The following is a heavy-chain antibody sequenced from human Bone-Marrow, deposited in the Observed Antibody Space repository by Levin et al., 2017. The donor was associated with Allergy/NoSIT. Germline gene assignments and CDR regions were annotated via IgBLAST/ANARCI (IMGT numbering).Heavy chain of an antibody. Sequence: ASVKVSCAASGFTFDDYAMHWVRQAPGKGLEWVSLISWDGGSTYYADSVKGRFTISRDNSKNSLYLQMNSLRAEDTALYYCAKDLTYYDSSGYGSYYYGMDVWGQGTTVTVSS. CDR2: ISWDGGST. CDR1: GFTFDDYA. CDR3: AKDLTYYDSSGYGSYYYGMDV. J-gene: IGHJ6*02. V-gene: IGHV3-43D*04. D-gene: IGHD3-22*01.